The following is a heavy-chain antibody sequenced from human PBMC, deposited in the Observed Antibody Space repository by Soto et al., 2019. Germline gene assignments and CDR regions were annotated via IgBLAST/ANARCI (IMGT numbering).Heavy chain of an antibody. CDR2: IYWDDDK. D-gene: IGHD2-15*01. V-gene: IGHV2-5*02. CDR3: AHRYCSGGTCLTFVH. J-gene: IGHJ4*02. Sequence: SGPTLVNPTQTLTLTCTFSGFSLSTSGVSVGWIRQPPGKALEWLALIYWDDDKRLSPSQKSRLTITKDTSKNQVVLAMSDMDPVDTATYYCAHRYCSGGTCLTFVHWGQGTLVTVS. CDR1: GFSLSTSGVS.